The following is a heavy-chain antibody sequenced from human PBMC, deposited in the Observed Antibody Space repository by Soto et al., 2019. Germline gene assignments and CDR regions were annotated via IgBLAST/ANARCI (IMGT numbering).Heavy chain of an antibody. D-gene: IGHD3-3*01. CDR3: AKDLVFGVVILLDY. J-gene: IGHJ4*02. Sequence: LRLSCAASGFTFSSYAMSWVRQAPGKGLEWVSAISGSGGSTYYADSVKGRFTISRDNSKNTLYLQMNSLRAEDTAVYYCAKDLVFGVVILLDYWGQGTLVTVSS. V-gene: IGHV3-23*01. CDR2: ISGSGGST. CDR1: GFTFSSYA.